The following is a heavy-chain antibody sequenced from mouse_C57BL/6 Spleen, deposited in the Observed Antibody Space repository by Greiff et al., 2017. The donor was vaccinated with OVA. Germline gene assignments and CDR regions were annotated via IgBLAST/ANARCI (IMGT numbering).Heavy chain of an antibody. Sequence: EVKLEESGGGLVKPGGSLKLSCAASGFTFSSYTMSWVRQTPEKRLEWVATISGGGGNTYYPDSVKGRFTISRDNAKNTLYLQMGSLRSEDTALYYCARRSGYYFDYWGQGTTLTVSS. CDR3: ARRSGYYFDY. CDR2: ISGGGGNT. CDR1: GFTFSSYT. V-gene: IGHV5-9*01. J-gene: IGHJ2*01.